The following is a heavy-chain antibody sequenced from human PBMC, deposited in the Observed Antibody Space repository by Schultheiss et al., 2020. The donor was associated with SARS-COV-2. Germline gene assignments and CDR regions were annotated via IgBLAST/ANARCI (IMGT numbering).Heavy chain of an antibody. V-gene: IGHV3-66*04. J-gene: IGHJ4*02. D-gene: IGHD2-2*02. CDR2: LYSGGST. Sequence: GGSLRLSCAASGFTVSSNYMSWVRQAPGRGLEWVSLLYSGGSTYYADSVKGRFTISRDNSKNTLYLQMNSLRAEDTAVYYCARLGCSSTSCYTTDYWGQGTLVTVSS. CDR1: GFTVSSNY. CDR3: ARLGCSSTSCYTTDY.